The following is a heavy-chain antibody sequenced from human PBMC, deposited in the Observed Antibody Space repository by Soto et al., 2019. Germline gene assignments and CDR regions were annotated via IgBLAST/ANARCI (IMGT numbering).Heavy chain of an antibody. CDR2: MNPNSGNT. J-gene: IGHJ4*02. CDR1: GYTFTSYD. Sequence: GASVKVSCKASGYTFTSYDINWVRQATGQGVEWMGWMNPNSGNTGYAQKFQGRVTMTRNTSISTAYMELSSLRSEDTAVYYCASSMAAAGAIDYWGQGTLVTVSS. CDR3: ASSMAAAGAIDY. D-gene: IGHD6-13*01. V-gene: IGHV1-8*01.